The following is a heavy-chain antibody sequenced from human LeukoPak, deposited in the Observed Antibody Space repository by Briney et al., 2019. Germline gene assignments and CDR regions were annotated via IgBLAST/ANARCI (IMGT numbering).Heavy chain of an antibody. CDR1: GFTVSSNY. D-gene: IGHD3-16*01. CDR2: IYTGGST. Sequence: GGSLRLSCAASGFTVSSNYMSWVRQTPGKGLEWVSVIYTGGSTYYADSVKGRFTISRDDSENTLYLQMNSLRAEDTALYYCARGPWRSAFGTDGLDIWGRGTMVTVSS. CDR3: ARGPWRSAFGTDGLDI. J-gene: IGHJ3*02. V-gene: IGHV3-53*01.